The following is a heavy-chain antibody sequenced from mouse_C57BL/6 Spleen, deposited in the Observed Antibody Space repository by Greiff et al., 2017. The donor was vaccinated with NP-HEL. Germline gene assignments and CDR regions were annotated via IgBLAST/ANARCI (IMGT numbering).Heavy chain of an antibody. CDR3: ARSSYDYDGYFDV. J-gene: IGHJ1*03. Sequence: VQLVESGAELVKPGASVKISCKASGYAFSSYWMNWVKQRPGKGLEWIGQIYPGDGDTNYNGKFKGKATLTADKSSSTAYMQLSSLTSEDSAVYFGARSSYDYDGYFDVWGTGTTVTVSS. V-gene: IGHV1-80*01. D-gene: IGHD2-4*01. CDR2: IYPGDGDT. CDR1: GYAFSSYW.